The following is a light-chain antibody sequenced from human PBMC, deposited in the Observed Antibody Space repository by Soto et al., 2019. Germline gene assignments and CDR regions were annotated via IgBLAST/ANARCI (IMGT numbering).Light chain of an antibody. V-gene: IGKV1-9*01. CDR1: QGISSY. CDR2: AAS. Sequence: TITCRASQGISSYLAWYQQKPGKAPKLLIYAASTLQSGAPSRFSGSGSGTDFTLTISSLQPDDFATYYCQQYNSYSGITFGQGARR. CDR3: QQYNSYSGIT. J-gene: IGKJ5*01.